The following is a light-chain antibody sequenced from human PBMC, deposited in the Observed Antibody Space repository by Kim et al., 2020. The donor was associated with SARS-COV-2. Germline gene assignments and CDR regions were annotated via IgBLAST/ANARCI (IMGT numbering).Light chain of an antibody. Sequence: SSELTQDPAVSVALGQTVRITCTGDSLRSYYATWYQQKPRQAPLLFIFGSNNRPSGIPDRFSGSTSGNTASLTISGAQAEDEADFYCQSRDSAGNVVFGGGTKLTVL. V-gene: IGLV3-19*01. CDR2: GSN. CDR3: QSRDSAGNVV. J-gene: IGLJ2*01. CDR1: SLRSYY.